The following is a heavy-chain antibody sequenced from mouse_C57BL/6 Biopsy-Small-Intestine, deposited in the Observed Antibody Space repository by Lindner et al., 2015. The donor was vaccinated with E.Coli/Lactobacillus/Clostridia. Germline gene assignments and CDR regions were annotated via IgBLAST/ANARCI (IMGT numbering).Heavy chain of an antibody. Sequence: VQLQESGGDLVKPGGSLKLSCAASGFTFSSYGMSWVRQTPDKRLEWVATISSGGSYTYYPDSVKGRFTISRDNAKNTLYLQMSSLKSEDTAMYLCARGDDGYYLFAYWGQGTLVTVSA. J-gene: IGHJ3*01. CDR1: GFTFSSYG. D-gene: IGHD2-3*01. V-gene: IGHV5-6*01. CDR2: ISSGGSYT. CDR3: ARGDDGYYLFAY.